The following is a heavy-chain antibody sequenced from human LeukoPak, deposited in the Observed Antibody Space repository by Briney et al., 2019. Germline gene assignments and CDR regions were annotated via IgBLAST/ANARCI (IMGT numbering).Heavy chain of an antibody. J-gene: IGHJ5*02. D-gene: IGHD2-15*01. CDR2: INPNSGGT. V-gene: IGHV1-2*02. CDR1: GYTFTGYY. CDR3: ARGRVVAATAHNWFDP. Sequence: GASVKVSCKASGYTFTGYYMNWVRQAPGQGLEWMGWINPNSGGTKYAQKFQGRVTMTRDTSISTAYMELSRLRSDDTAVYYCARGRVVAATAHNWFDPWGQGTLVTVSS.